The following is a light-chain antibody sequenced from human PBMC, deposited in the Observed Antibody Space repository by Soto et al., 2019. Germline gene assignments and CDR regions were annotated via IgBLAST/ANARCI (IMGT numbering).Light chain of an antibody. V-gene: IGKV3-20*01. J-gene: IGKJ4*02. CDR1: QSVSSSY. CDR3: QQNGRSQLT. Sequence: EIVLTQSPGPLSLSPGARATLSCRASQSVSSSYLAWYKQKPGHDPRLLIYGTSLRVTGIPDRFSGSGSGKDFTLTISRLEPEDFAVYYCQQNGRSQLTFGGGTKVEIK. CDR2: GTS.